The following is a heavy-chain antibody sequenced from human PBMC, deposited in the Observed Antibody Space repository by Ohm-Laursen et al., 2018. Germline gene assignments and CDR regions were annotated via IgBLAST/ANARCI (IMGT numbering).Heavy chain of an antibody. CDR2: ISSSSSYI. D-gene: IGHD2-21*02. CDR1: GFTFSSYS. J-gene: IGHJ4*02. CDR3: AREGGGDEPLDY. Sequence: SLRLSCAAPGFTFSSYSMNWVRQAPGKGLEWVSSISSSSSYIYYADSVKGRFTISRDNAKNSLYLQMNSLRAEDTAVYYCAREGGGDEPLDYWGQGTLVTVSS. V-gene: IGHV3-21*01.